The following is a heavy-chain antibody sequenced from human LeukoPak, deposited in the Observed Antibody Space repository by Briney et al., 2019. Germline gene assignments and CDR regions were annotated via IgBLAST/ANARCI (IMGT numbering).Heavy chain of an antibody. V-gene: IGHV3-30*03. D-gene: IGHD4-17*01. CDR1: GFISSTSD. J-gene: IGHJ4*02. CDR3: ARGPRHGAFDF. Sequence: GGSLRLSCAASGFISSTSDVHWLRQTPGKGLEWVAHVASDGRNIYYGDSVQGRFTGSRDNSKNTVYLQMNSLRADDTAVYYCARGPRHGAFDFWGQGTLVTVSS. CDR2: VASDGRNI.